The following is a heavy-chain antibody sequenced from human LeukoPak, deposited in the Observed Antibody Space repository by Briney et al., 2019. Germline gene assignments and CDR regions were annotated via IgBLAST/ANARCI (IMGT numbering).Heavy chain of an antibody. Sequence: PSETLSLTCAVYGGSFSGYYWTWIRQPPGKGLEWIGEINHSGSTNYNPSLKSRVTISVDTFKNQFSLKLSSVTAADTAVYYCARADYGLKYYFDYWGQGTLVTVSS. CDR3: ARADYGLKYYFDY. V-gene: IGHV4-34*01. CDR2: INHSGST. CDR1: GGSFSGYY. D-gene: IGHD4-17*01. J-gene: IGHJ4*02.